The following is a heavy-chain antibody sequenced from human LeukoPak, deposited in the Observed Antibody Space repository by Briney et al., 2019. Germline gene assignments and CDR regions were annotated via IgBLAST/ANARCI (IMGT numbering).Heavy chain of an antibody. CDR1: GGSISSSSYY. Sequence: SETLSLTCTVSGGSISSSSYYWGWIRQPPGKGLEWIGSIYYSGSTYYNPSLKSRVTISVDTSKNQFSLKLSSVTAADAAVYYCARLGSAMDPYIDYWGQGTLVTVSS. CDR2: IYYSGST. V-gene: IGHV4-39*01. J-gene: IGHJ4*02. D-gene: IGHD5-18*01. CDR3: ARLGSAMDPYIDY.